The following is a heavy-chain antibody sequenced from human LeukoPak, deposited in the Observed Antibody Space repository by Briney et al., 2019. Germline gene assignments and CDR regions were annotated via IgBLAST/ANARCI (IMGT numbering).Heavy chain of an antibody. CDR3: ARGDVLRFLGGHYHFDY. J-gene: IGHJ4*02. CDR1: GYTFTGCY. D-gene: IGHD3-3*01. CDR2: INPNSGGT. V-gene: IGHV1-2*06. Sequence: ASVKVSCKASGYTFTGCYMHWVRQAPGQGLEWMGRINPNSGGTNYAQKFQGRVTMTRDTSISTAYMELSRLRSDDTAVYYCARGDVLRFLGGHYHFDYWGQGTLVTVSS.